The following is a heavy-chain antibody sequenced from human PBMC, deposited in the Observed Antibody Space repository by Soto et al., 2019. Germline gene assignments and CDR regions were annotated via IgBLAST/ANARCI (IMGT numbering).Heavy chain of an antibody. D-gene: IGHD3-10*01. CDR3: ARDLFRGRGLDAFDI. CDR2: IYYSGST. J-gene: IGHJ3*02. V-gene: IGHV4-31*03. CDR1: GGSISSGGYY. Sequence: SETLSLTCTVSGGSISSGGYYWSWIRQHPGKGLEWIGYIYYSGSTYYNPSLKSRVTISVDTSKNQFSLKLSSVTAADTAVYYCARDLFRGRGLDAFDIWGQGTMVTVSS.